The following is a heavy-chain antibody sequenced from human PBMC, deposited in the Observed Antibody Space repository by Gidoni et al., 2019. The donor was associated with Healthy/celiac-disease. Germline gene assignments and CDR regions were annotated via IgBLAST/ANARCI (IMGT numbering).Heavy chain of an antibody. CDR1: GFPFSSYA. CDR3: AKDHYYDSSGYHGEYYFDY. Sequence: EVQLLESGGGLVQPGGSLRLSCAASGFPFSSYAMRWVRQAPGKGLGWVSASSGSGGSTYYADSVKGRFTISRDNSKNTLYLQMNSLRAEDTAVYYCAKDHYYDSSGYHGEYYFDYWGQGTLVTVSS. J-gene: IGHJ4*02. V-gene: IGHV3-23*01. D-gene: IGHD3-22*01. CDR2: SSGSGGST.